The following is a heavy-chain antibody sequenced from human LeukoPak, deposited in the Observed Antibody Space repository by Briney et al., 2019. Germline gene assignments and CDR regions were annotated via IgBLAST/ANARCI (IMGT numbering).Heavy chain of an antibody. CDR2: IYYSGST. CDR1: GGSTSSSSYY. CDR3: ARETPYSSSWSAPDY. D-gene: IGHD6-13*01. Sequence: SETLSLTCTVSGGSTSSSSYYWGWIRQPPGKGLEWIGSIYYSGSTYYNPSLKSRVTISVDTSKNQFSLKLSSVTAADTAVYYCARETPYSSSWSAPDYWGQGTLVTVSS. J-gene: IGHJ4*02. V-gene: IGHV4-39*07.